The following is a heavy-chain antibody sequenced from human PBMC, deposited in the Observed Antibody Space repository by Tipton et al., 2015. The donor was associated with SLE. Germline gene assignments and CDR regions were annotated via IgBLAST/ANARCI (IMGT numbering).Heavy chain of an antibody. J-gene: IGHJ4*02. CDR3: ARADRGSSSRKGAFDY. D-gene: IGHD6-6*01. CDR2: INHSGST. V-gene: IGHV4-34*01. Sequence: TLSLTCTVSGGSISSYYWSWIRQPPGKGLEWIGEINHSGSTNYNPSLKSRVTISVDTSKNQFSLKLSSVTAADTAVYYCARADRGSSSRKGAFDYWGQGTLVTVSS. CDR1: GGSISSYY.